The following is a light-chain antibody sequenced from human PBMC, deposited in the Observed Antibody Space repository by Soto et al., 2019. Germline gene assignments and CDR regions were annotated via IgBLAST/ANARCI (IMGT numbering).Light chain of an antibody. CDR1: QSVLYSSNNKNY. CDR3: QQYYSTPPT. Sequence: DIVMTQSPDSLAVSLCERATINCKSSQSVLYSSNNKNYLAWYQQKPGQPPKLLIYWATTRESGVPDRFSGSGSGTDFTLTISSLQAEDAAVYYWQQYYSTPPTFGPGTKVDIK. V-gene: IGKV4-1*01. J-gene: IGKJ3*01. CDR2: WAT.